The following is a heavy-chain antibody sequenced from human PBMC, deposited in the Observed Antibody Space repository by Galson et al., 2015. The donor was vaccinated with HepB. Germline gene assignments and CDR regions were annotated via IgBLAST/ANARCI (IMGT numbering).Heavy chain of an antibody. D-gene: IGHD6-19*01. Sequence: GYTFTGYYMHWVRQAPGQGLEWMGRINPNSGGTNYAQKFQGRVTMTRDTSISTAYMELSRLRSDDTAVYYCARVGKAVAGPAGFDPWGQGTLVTVSS. CDR2: INPNSGGT. CDR1: GYTFTGYY. CDR3: ARVGKAVAGPAGFDP. V-gene: IGHV1-2*06. J-gene: IGHJ5*02.